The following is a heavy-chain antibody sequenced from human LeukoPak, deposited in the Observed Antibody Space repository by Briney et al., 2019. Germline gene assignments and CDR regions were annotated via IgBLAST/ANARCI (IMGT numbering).Heavy chain of an antibody. CDR1: GGSISGYY. Sequence: SETLSLTCTVSGGSISGYYWSWIRQPAGKGLEWIGRIYTGGSTNYNPSLRSRVTMSVDTSKNQFSLKLSSVTAADTAVYDCAGTSIAVADHWGQGTLVTVSS. V-gene: IGHV4-4*07. CDR2: IYTGGST. CDR3: AGTSIAVADH. D-gene: IGHD6-19*01. J-gene: IGHJ5*02.